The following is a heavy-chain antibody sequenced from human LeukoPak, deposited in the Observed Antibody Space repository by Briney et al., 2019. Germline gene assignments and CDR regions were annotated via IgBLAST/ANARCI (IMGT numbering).Heavy chain of an antibody. D-gene: IGHD2-2*01. CDR1: GGSISNYY. CDR2: IYYSGST. CDR3: ARWSGYALD. V-gene: IGHV4-59*01. J-gene: IGHJ4*02. Sequence: PSETLSLTCTVSGGSISNYYWSRIRQPPGKGLEWIGYIYYSGSTNYNPSLKSRVSMSIDTSKNQFSLKLSSVTAADTAVYYCARWSGYALDWGQGTLVTVSS.